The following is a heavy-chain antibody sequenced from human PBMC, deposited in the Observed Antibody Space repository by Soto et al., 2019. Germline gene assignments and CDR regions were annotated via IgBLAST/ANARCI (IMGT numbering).Heavy chain of an antibody. V-gene: IGHV4-34*01. D-gene: IGHD5-18*01. CDR2: INHSGSA. CDR3: ARQEFGYSYGSEYYYYYGMDV. J-gene: IGHJ6*02. CDR1: GVSFSENI. Sequence: PSLTLSPTRDSYGVSFSENIWTCLHESPGKGLQWIGQINHSGSANYNPSLKSRVTISVHTSSSQFSLELSSVTAADTAVYYCARQEFGYSYGSEYYYYYGMDVWGQGTTVT.